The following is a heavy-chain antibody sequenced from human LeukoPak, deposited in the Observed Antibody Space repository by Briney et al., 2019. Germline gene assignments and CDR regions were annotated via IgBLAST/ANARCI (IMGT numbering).Heavy chain of an antibody. D-gene: IGHD2-15*01. CDR3: ARDRLGGGGSRAFDY. Sequence: ASVKVSCNASGYTFTSYSISRVRQAPGQGLEWMGWISAYNGNTNHAQKRQGRITMTTDTSTSTAYIELRSLRSDDTAVYYCARDRLGGGGSRAFDYWGQGTLVTVSS. CDR1: GYTFTSYS. V-gene: IGHV1-18*01. CDR2: ISAYNGNT. J-gene: IGHJ4*02.